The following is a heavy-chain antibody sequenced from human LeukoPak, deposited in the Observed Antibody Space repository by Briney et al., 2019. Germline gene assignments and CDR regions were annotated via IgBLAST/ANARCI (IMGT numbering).Heavy chain of an antibody. V-gene: IGHV3-48*01. Sequence: GGSLRLSCAASGFTFSSYSMNWVRQAPGKGLEWVSYISSSSSTIYYADSVKGRFTISRDNAKNSLYLQMNSLRAEDTAVYYCARVGMTTVIGYYYMDVWGKGTTVTVSS. D-gene: IGHD4-17*01. J-gene: IGHJ6*03. CDR1: GFTFSSYS. CDR2: ISSSSSTI. CDR3: ARVGMTTVIGYYYMDV.